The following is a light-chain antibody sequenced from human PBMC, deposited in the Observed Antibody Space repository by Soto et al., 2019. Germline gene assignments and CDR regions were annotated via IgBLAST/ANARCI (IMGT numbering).Light chain of an antibody. CDR2: DVS. CDR3: SSYTSSSTYV. J-gene: IGLJ1*01. CDR1: SSDVGGYNY. Sequence: QSVLAQPASLSGSPGQSITLSRTGTSSDVGGYNYVSWYQQHPGKAPKLMIYDVSNRPSGVSNRFSGSKSGNTASLTISGLQAEDEADYYCSSYTSSSTYVFGTGTKVTV. V-gene: IGLV2-14*01.